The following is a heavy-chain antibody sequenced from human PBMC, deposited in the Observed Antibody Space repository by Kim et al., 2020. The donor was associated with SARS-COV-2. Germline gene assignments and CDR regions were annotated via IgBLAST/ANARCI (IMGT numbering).Heavy chain of an antibody. Sequence: SETLSLTCVVSGGSISGSKWWSWVRQHPGKGLEWIGEIFNNGDTRYNPALKSRLSISLDNSKNQFVLTLTSLTAADTAVYFCARSESASEIRAMDVWGQGTTITVSS. V-gene: IGHV4-4*02. D-gene: IGHD3-10*01. CDR2: IFNNGDT. CDR1: GGSISGSKW. CDR3: ARSESASEIRAMDV. J-gene: IGHJ6*02.